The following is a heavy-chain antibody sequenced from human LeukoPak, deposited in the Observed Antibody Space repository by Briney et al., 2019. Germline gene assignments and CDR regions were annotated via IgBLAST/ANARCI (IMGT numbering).Heavy chain of an antibody. CDR1: GFTFSSYS. Sequence: GGSLRLSCAASGFTFSSYSMNWVRQAPGKGLEWVSSISSSSSYIYYADSVKGRFTISRDNAKNSLYLQMNSLRAEDTAVYYCARDQGSGGYYLYYYYGMDVWGQGTTVTVSS. CDR3: ARDQGSGGYYLYYYYGMDV. V-gene: IGHV3-21*01. J-gene: IGHJ6*02. D-gene: IGHD3-22*01. CDR2: ISSSSSYI.